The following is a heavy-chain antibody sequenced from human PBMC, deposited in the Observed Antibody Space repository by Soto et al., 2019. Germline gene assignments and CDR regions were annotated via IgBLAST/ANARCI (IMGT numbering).Heavy chain of an antibody. J-gene: IGHJ4*02. D-gene: IGHD6-19*01. CDR1: GDNVSTNIVT. CDR3: ARLTSGWYDF. Sequence: LTCAISGDNVSTNIVTWNWIRQSPSRGLEWLGRTYYRSKWYNDYAISLKGRVTINPDTSKNQFSLHLNSVTPEDTAVYYCARLTSGWYDFWGQGTLVTVSS. V-gene: IGHV6-1*01. CDR2: TYYRSKWYN.